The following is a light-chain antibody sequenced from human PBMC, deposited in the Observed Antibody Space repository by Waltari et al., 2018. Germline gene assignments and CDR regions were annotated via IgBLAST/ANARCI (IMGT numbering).Light chain of an antibody. Sequence: QSVLTHPPSASGTPATRVTIASSGSRSNIGDNAVTWYQHLPGAAPELLIYTDNQRPAGVPARFSGSKSGTSASLGISGLQSEDEATYYCAAWDDSVNGYVFGSGTEVTVL. CDR1: RSNIGDNA. CDR3: AAWDDSVNGYV. V-gene: IGLV1-44*01. CDR2: TDN. J-gene: IGLJ1*01.